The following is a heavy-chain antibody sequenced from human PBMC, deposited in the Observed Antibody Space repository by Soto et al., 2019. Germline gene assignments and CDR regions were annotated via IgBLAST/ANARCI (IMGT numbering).Heavy chain of an antibody. D-gene: IGHD4-17*01. J-gene: IGHJ4*02. CDR2: INPRSGKA. V-gene: IGHV1-46*01. CDR1: GDTLSTYY. Sequence: ASVKVSCKASGDTLSTYYMHWARQAPEQGLEWMGIINPRSGKANYPQKFQGRVTMTRNNSISTAYMELSSLRSEDTAVYYCARTLYGDNVDYWGQGTLVTVSS. CDR3: ARTLYGDNVDY.